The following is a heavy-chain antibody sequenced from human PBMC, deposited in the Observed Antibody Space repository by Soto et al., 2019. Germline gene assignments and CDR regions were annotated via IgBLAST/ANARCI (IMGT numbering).Heavy chain of an antibody. D-gene: IGHD3-22*01. CDR2: IYYSGST. CDR3: ARRYDTAFVI. Sequence: SETLSLTCTVSGGSISSYYWSWIRQPPGKGLEWIGYIYYSGSTNYNPSLKSRVTISVDTSKNQFSLKLSSVTAADTAVYYCARRYDTAFVIWHQGTMVT. J-gene: IGHJ3*02. CDR1: GGSISSYY. V-gene: IGHV4-59*01.